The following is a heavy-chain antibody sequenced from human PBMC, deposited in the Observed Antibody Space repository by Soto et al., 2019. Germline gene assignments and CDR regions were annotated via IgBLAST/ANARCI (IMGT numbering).Heavy chain of an antibody. CDR3: ARDRGNGRNYERNYYSYGMDV. CDR2: TYYRSKWYN. D-gene: IGHD1-7*01. CDR1: GDSVSSNSAA. Sequence: SQTLSLTCAISGDSVSSNSAAWNGSRQSPSRGLEWRGRTYYRSKWYNDYAVSVNSRIPIKTDTSKNQFSLQLNSVTPEDTAVYYCARDRGNGRNYERNYYSYGMDVWGQGTTVTVSS. V-gene: IGHV6-1*01. J-gene: IGHJ6*02.